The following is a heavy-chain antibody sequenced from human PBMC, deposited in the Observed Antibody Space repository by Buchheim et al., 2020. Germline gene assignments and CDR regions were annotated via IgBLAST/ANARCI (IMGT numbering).Heavy chain of an antibody. Sequence: QVQLQESGPGLVKPSQTLSLTCTVSGGSISSGGYFWTWIRQHPGKGLEWIGYISNSGSTPYIPSLQSRVYISVDTSKNQFFRRLSSVTAADTAVYYCARGFTAPYYYGMDVWGQGTT. J-gene: IGHJ6*02. V-gene: IGHV4-31*03. CDR2: ISNSGST. CDR1: GGSISSGGYF. CDR3: ARGFTAPYYYGMDV. D-gene: IGHD3-10*01.